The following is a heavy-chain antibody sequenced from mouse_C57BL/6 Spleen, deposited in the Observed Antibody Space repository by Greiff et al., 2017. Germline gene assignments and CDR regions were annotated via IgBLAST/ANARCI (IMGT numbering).Heavy chain of an antibody. CDR1: GYTFTDYY. CDR2: INPNNGGT. CDR3: ARGDYDSY. Sequence: EVKLMESGPELVKPGASVKISCKASGYTFTDYYMNWVKQSHGKSLEWIGDINPNNGGTSYNQKFKGKATLTVDKSSSTAYMELRSLTSEDSAVYYCARGDYDSYWGQGTTLTVSS. J-gene: IGHJ2*01. D-gene: IGHD2-4*01. V-gene: IGHV1-26*01.